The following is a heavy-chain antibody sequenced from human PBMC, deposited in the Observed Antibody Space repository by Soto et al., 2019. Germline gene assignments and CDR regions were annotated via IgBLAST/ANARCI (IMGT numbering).Heavy chain of an antibody. J-gene: IGHJ3*02. CDR3: AREDSYGDYGDAFDI. V-gene: IGHV3-66*01. Sequence: EVQLVESGGGLGQPGGSLRLSCAASGFTVSSNYMSWVRQAPGKGLEWVSVIYSGGSTYYADSVKGRFTISRDNSKNTLNLQMNSLRAEDTAVYYCAREDSYGDYGDAFDIWGQGTMVTVSS. CDR2: IYSGGST. D-gene: IGHD4-17*01. CDR1: GFTVSSNY.